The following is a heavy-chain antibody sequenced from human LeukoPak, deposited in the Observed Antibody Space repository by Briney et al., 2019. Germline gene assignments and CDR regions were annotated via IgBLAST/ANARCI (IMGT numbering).Heavy chain of an antibody. Sequence: PSLKSRVTISVDTSKNQFSLKLSSVTAADTAVYYCARGPWNSYYYDSSGYYYRNGKYYFDYWGQGTLVTVSS. V-gene: IGHV4-34*01. CDR3: ARGPWNSYYYDSSGYYYRNGKYYFDY. D-gene: IGHD3-22*01. J-gene: IGHJ4*02.